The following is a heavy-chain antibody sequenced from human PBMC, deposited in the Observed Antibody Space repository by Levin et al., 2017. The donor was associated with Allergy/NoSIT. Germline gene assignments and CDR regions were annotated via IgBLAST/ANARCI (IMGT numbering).Heavy chain of an antibody. J-gene: IGHJ4*02. CDR3: ARDGKLGYCSGGSCWDY. Sequence: PGGSLRLSCAASGFTVSSNYMSWVRQAPGKGLEWVSVIYSGGSTYYADSVKGRFTISRDNSKNTLYLQMNSLRAEDTAVYYCARDGKLGYCSGGSCWDYWGQGTLVTVSS. V-gene: IGHV3-53*01. CDR2: IYSGGST. CDR1: GFTVSSNY. D-gene: IGHD2-15*01.